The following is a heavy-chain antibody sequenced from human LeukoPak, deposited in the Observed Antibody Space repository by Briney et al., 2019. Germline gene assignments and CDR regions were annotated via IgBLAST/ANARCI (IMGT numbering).Heavy chain of an antibody. CDR1: GFTFSNAW. Sequence: GGSLRLSCAASGFTFSNAWMSWVRQAPGKGLEWVGRIKSKTDGGTTDYAAPVKGRFTISRDDSKNTLYLQMNSLKTEDTAVYYCARDGDPYGSGSFGLWGQGTLVTVSS. V-gene: IGHV3-15*01. D-gene: IGHD3-10*01. CDR2: IKSKTDGGTT. CDR3: ARDGDPYGSGSFGL. J-gene: IGHJ4*02.